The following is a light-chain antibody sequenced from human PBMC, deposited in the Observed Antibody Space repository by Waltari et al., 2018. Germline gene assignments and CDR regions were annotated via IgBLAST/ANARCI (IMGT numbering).Light chain of an antibody. V-gene: IGKV1-5*03. J-gene: IGKJ1*01. Sequence: DIQMTQSPSTLSASVGDRVTITCRASQSISSWLAWYQQKPGKAPKLLFYKASSLESGVPSRFSGSGSGTEFSLTISSLQPDDFATYYCQRYESYPWAFGQGTKVEIK. CDR1: QSISSW. CDR2: KAS. CDR3: QRYESYPWA.